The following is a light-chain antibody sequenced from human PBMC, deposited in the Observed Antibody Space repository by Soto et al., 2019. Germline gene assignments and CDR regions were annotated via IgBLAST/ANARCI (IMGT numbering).Light chain of an antibody. Sequence: EIVMTQSPATLSVSPGERATLSCRASETVDTSSLGWYQQKPGRAPSLLIYSVSRRATGIPDRFSASGSATDFTLTITRLGPEDFAVYYCHQYGSSPLTFGGGTKVDIK. CDR2: SVS. CDR1: ETVDTSS. V-gene: IGKV3-20*01. CDR3: HQYGSSPLT. J-gene: IGKJ4*01.